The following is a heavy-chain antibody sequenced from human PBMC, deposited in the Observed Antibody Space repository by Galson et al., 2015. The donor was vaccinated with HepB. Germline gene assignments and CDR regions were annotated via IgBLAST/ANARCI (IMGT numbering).Heavy chain of an antibody. V-gene: IGHV3-9*01. J-gene: IGHJ3*02. CDR2: ISWNSATI. Sequence: SLRLSCAASGFTFDDYAMHWVRQTPGKGLEWVSGISWNSATIGYADSVKGRFAISRDNAKNSLYLQMNSLRAEDTALYYCAKDVKYCVSPSCYADGSDSWGQGTMVTVSS. CDR1: GFTFDDYA. D-gene: IGHD2-8*02. CDR3: AKDVKYCVSPSCYADGSDS.